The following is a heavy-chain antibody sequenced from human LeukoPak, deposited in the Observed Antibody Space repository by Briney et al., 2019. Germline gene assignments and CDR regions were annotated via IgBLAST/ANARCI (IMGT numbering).Heavy chain of an antibody. V-gene: IGHV4-39*01. CDR3: ARHHSRITIFRVVTDDAFDI. D-gene: IGHD3-3*01. J-gene: IGHJ3*02. Sequence: SETLSLTCTVSGGSISSSSYYWGWIRQPPGKGLEWIGSIYYSGSTYYNPSLKSRVTISVDTSKNQFSLKLSSVTAADTAVYYCARHHSRITIFRVVTDDAFDIWGQGTMVTVSS. CDR2: IYYSGST. CDR1: GGSISSSSYY.